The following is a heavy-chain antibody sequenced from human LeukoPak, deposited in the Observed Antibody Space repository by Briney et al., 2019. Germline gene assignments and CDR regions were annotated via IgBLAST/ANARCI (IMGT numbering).Heavy chain of an antibody. CDR2: ISAYNGNT. CDR3: ARGSGRYSSSRVAFDI. CDR1: GYTFTSYG. Sequence: GASVKVSCKASGYTFTSYGISWVRQAPGQGLEWMGWISAYNGNTNCAQKLQGRVTMTTDTSTSTAYMELRSLRPDDTAVYYCARGSGRYSSSRVAFDIWGQGTMVTVSS. V-gene: IGHV1-18*01. D-gene: IGHD6-6*01. J-gene: IGHJ3*02.